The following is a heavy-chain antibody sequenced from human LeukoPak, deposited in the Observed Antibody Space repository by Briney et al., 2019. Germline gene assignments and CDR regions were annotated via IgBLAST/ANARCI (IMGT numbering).Heavy chain of an antibody. CDR1: GFTFSSYS. D-gene: IGHD1-26*01. CDR3: ARGSVGAFDI. J-gene: IGHJ3*02. Sequence: PGGSLRLSCAASGFTFSSYSMNWVRQAPGKGLEWVSSISSSSSYTYHADSVKGRFTISRDNAKNSLYLQMNSLRAEDTAVYYCARGSVGAFDIWGQGTMVTVSS. V-gene: IGHV3-21*01. CDR2: ISSSSSYT.